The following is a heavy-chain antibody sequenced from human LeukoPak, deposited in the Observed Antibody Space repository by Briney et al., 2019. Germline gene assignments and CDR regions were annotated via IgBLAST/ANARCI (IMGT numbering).Heavy chain of an antibody. D-gene: IGHD3-3*01. Sequence: GGSLRLSCAASGFTFSSYTMNWVRQVVGKGLEWVSSISSSSSYIYYADSVKGRLTISRDNAKNSVFLQMNSLGADDTAVYYCARVSTILGVVSRGDAFDIWGQGTMATVSS. CDR3: ARVSTILGVVSRGDAFDI. V-gene: IGHV3-21*01. CDR1: GFTFSSYT. CDR2: ISSSSSYI. J-gene: IGHJ3*02.